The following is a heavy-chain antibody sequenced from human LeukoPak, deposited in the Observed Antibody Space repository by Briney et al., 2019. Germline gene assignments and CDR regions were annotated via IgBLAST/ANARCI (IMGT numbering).Heavy chain of an antibody. CDR2: FSGRGTI. D-gene: IGHD1-1*01. CDR3: ARSTGPLDY. CDR1: GFTFSKYS. Sequence: GGSLRLSCAASGFTFSKYSMNWVRQAPGKGLEWVSYFSGRGTIYYADSVKGRFTISRDNAQNSLYLQMNSLRAEDTAVYYCARSTGPLDYWGQGRLVTVSS. V-gene: IGHV3-48*01. J-gene: IGHJ4*02.